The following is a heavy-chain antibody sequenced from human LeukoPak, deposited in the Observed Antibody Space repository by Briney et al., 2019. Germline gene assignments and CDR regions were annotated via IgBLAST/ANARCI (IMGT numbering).Heavy chain of an antibody. J-gene: IGHJ6*03. Sequence: GGSLRLSCAASGFTFSSYGMHWVRQAPGKGLEWVAFIRYDGSNKYYADSVKGRFTISRDNSKNTLYLQMNGLRAEDTAVYYCAKSYGSGIYYYYMDVWGKGTTVTVSS. V-gene: IGHV3-30*02. CDR3: AKSYGSGIYYYYMDV. D-gene: IGHD3-10*01. CDR2: IRYDGSNK. CDR1: GFTFSSYG.